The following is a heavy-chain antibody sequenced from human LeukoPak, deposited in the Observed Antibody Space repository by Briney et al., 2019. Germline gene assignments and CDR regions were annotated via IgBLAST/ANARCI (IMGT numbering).Heavy chain of an antibody. J-gene: IGHJ4*02. Sequence: GGSLRLSCAASGFTFNSYEMNWVRQAPGKELEWVSYISSSGSIIYYADSVKGRFTISRDNAKNSLYLQMNSLRAEDTAVYYCAREAVAGTGFDYWGQGTLVTVSS. CDR3: AREAVAGTGFDY. CDR2: ISSSGSII. D-gene: IGHD6-19*01. CDR1: GFTFNSYE. V-gene: IGHV3-48*03.